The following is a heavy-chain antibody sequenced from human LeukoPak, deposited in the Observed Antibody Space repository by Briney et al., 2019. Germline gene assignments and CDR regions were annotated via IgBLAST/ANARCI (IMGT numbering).Heavy chain of an antibody. J-gene: IGHJ6*04. V-gene: IGHV3-21*01. CDR1: GFTFSSYS. Sequence: GGSLGLSCAASGFTFSSYSMNWVRQAPGKGLEWVSSISSSSSYIYYADSVKGRFTISRDNAKNSLYLQMNSLRAEDTAVYYCARADIVVVPAATHYYYYGMDVWGKGTTVTVSS. D-gene: IGHD2-2*01. CDR3: ARADIVVVPAATHYYYYGMDV. CDR2: ISSSSSYI.